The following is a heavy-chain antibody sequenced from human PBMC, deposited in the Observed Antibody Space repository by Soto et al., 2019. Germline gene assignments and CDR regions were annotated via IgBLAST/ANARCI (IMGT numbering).Heavy chain of an antibody. CDR2: ISGGGDTT. D-gene: IGHD3-10*01. V-gene: IGHV3-23*01. CDR3: AKGRGGSGSLTPRVDF. J-gene: IGHJ4*02. CDR1: GFTFNNYA. Sequence: EVQLLESGGGWVQPGGSLRLSCAASGFTFNNYAMSWVRQAPGKGLEWVSAISGGGDTTSYADSVKGRFTVSRDGSKNTLYRQMNSLRAEDTAVYYCAKGRGGSGSLTPRVDFWGQGTLVTVSS.